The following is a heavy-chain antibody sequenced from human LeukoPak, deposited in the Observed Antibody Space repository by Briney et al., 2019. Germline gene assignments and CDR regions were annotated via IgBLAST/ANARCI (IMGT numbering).Heavy chain of an antibody. J-gene: IGHJ6*02. V-gene: IGHV1-18*01. CDR1: GYTFTSYG. D-gene: IGHD5-18*01. CDR3: ARGEIQLWLWGADV. CDR2: ISAYNGNT. Sequence: GASVKVSCKASGYTFTSYGISWVRQAPGQGLEWMGWISAYNGNTNYAQKFQGRVTMTRNTSISTACMELSSLRSEDTAVYYCARGEIQLWLWGADVWGQGTTVTVSS.